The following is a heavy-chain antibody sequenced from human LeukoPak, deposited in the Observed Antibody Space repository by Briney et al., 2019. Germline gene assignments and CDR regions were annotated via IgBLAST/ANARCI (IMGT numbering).Heavy chain of an antibody. CDR2: INPNSGGT. CDR3: ARHWIETTKTYSYWFDP. Sequence: ASVKVSCKASGYTFTGYYMHWVRQAPGQGLEWMGWINPNSGGTNYAQKFQGRVTMTRDTSISTAYMELSRLRSDDTAVCYCARHWIETTKTYSYWFDPWGQGTLVTVSS. D-gene: IGHD1-1*01. V-gene: IGHV1-2*02. CDR1: GYTFTGYY. J-gene: IGHJ5*02.